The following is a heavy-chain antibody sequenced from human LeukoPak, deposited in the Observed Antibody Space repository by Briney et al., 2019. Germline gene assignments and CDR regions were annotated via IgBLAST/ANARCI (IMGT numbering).Heavy chain of an antibody. V-gene: IGHV4-4*09. CDR3: ARQVLYYYDSSGPLMYYYYMDV. Sequence: SETLSLTCTVSGGSISGYYWSWIRQPPGKGLEGIGYFYTSGSTNYNPSLKSRATISVDTSKNQFSLKLSSVTAADTAVYYCARQVLYYYDSSGPLMYYYYMDVWGKGTTVTVSS. CDR2: FYTSGST. CDR1: GGSISGYY. J-gene: IGHJ6*03. D-gene: IGHD3-22*01.